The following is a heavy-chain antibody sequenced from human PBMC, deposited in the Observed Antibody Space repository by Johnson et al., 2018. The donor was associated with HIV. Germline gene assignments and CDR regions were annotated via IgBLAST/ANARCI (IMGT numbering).Heavy chain of an antibody. J-gene: IGHJ3*02. CDR2: IYSGGST. CDR1: GFTVSSNY. CDR3: AKDKAVVTALYDAFDI. V-gene: IGHV3-66*02. Sequence: VQLVESGGGLVQPGGSLRLSCAASGFTVSSNYMSWVRQAPGKGLEWVSVIYSGGSTYYADSVKGRFTISRDNSKNTLYLQTNSLRAEDTAVYYCAKDKAVVTALYDAFDIWGQGTMVTVSS. D-gene: IGHD2-21*02.